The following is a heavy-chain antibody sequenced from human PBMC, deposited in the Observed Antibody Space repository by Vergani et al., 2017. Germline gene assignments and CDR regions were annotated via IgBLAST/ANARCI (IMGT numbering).Heavy chain of an antibody. J-gene: IGHJ4*02. V-gene: IGHV2-5*02. Sequence: QFTLKESGPTLVKLTQPLPLTCTFSGFSLSTSGVGVCWIRQPPGKALEWLALIYWDDDKRYSPSLKCRLTITKDTSKNPVVLTMTNMDPVDTATYYCAHVEMATINLDYWGQGTLVTVSS. CDR2: IYWDDDK. D-gene: IGHD5-24*01. CDR3: AHVEMATINLDY. CDR1: GFSLSTSGVG.